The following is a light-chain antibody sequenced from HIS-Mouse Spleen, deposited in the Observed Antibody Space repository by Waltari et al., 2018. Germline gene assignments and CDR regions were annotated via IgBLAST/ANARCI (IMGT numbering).Light chain of an antibody. CDR2: DVS. V-gene: IGLV2-11*01. CDR3: CSYAGSYV. Sequence: QSALTQPRSVSGSPGQSVTISCTGTSSDVGGYHHVSWYQQHPGKAPKLMIYDVSKRPSGVPDRFSGSKSGNTASLTISGLQAEDEADYYCCSYAGSYVFGTGTKVTVL. J-gene: IGLJ1*01. CDR1: SSDVGGYHH.